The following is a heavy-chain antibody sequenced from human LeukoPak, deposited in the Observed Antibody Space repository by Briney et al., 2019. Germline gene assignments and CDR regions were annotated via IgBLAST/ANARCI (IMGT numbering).Heavy chain of an antibody. CDR3: ARVASSGDSSGYYYGDYFDY. D-gene: IGHD3-22*01. CDR2: IHYSGST. CDR1: GGSISSSRYY. Sequence: SETLSLTCTVSGGSISSSRYYWGWIRQPPGKGLEWIGSIHYSGSTYYNPSLKSRVTMSVDTSKNQFSLKLSSVTAADTAVYYCARVASSGDSSGYYYGDYFDYWGQGTLVTVSS. V-gene: IGHV4-39*07. J-gene: IGHJ4*02.